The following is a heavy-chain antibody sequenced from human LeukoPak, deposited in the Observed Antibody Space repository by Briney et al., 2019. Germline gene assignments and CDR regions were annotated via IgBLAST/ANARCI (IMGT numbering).Heavy chain of an antibody. J-gene: IGHJ4*02. D-gene: IGHD2-21*01. CDR1: GYTFTSYY. CDR3: AGEYCGGGCSFSSLDF. CDR2: ISAYNGNT. V-gene: IGHV1-18*04. Sequence: ASVKVSCKASGYTFTSYYMHWVRQAPGQGLEWMGWISAYNGNTNYGQNFQGRVTMATDTSTSTVYMELRSLRSDDTAVYYCAGEYCGGGCSFSSLDFWGQGTLVTVSS.